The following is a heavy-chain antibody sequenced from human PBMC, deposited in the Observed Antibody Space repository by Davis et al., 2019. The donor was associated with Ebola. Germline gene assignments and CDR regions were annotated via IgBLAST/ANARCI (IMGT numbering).Heavy chain of an antibody. V-gene: IGHV7-4-1*02. J-gene: IGHJ3*02. CDR3: ATLPDI. CDR1: GYTFSDYA. CDR2: MNTNTGNP. Sequence: ASVKVSCKASGYTFSDYAINWVRQAPGQGLEWMGWMNTNTGNPTYAQGFTGRFVFSLDTSVSTAYLQINSLKTEDIAVYYCATLPDIWGQGTMVTVSS.